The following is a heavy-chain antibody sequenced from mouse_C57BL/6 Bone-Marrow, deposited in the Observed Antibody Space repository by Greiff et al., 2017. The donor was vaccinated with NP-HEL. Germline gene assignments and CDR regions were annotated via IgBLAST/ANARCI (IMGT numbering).Heavy chain of an antibody. CDR3: ASSDGYYYY. J-gene: IGHJ2*01. CDR1: GYTFTSYG. D-gene: IGHD2-3*01. Sequence: VMLVESGAELARPGASVKLSCKASGYTFTSYGISWVKQRTGQGLEWIGEIYPRSGNTYYNEKFKGKATLTADKSSSTAYMELRSLTSEDSAVYFCASSDGYYYYGGQGTTLTVSS. V-gene: IGHV1-81*01. CDR2: IYPRSGNT.